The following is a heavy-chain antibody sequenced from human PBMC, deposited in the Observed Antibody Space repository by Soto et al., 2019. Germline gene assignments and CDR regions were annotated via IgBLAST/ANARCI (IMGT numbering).Heavy chain of an antibody. CDR2: ISAYNGNT. V-gene: IGHV1-18*01. CDR3: ARDTGYCSGGSCYWYYYGMDV. Sequence: ASVKVSCKASGYTYTSYGISWVRQAPGQGLEWMGWISAYNGNTNYAQKLQGRVTMTTDTSTSTAYMELRSLRSDDTAVYYCARDTGYCSGGSCYWYYYGMDVWGQGTTVTVSS. CDR1: GYTYTSYG. J-gene: IGHJ6*02. D-gene: IGHD2-15*01.